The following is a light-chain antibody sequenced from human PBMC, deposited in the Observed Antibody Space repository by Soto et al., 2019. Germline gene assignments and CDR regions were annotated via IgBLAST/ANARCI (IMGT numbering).Light chain of an antibody. V-gene: IGKV3-11*01. J-gene: IGKJ2*01. CDR2: DAA. Sequence: EIVLTQSPATLSLSPGERATLSCRASQSVSSYLAWYQQKPGQAPRLLIYDAANRATGVPARFSGSGSGTDFTLTISSLEPEDCAVYYCQQRSNWPSYTFGQGTKLAIK. CDR1: QSVSSY. CDR3: QQRSNWPSYT.